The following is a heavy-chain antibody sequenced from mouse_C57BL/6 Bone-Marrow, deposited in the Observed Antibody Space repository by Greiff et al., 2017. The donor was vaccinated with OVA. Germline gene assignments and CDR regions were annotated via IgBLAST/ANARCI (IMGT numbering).Heavy chain of an antibody. J-gene: IGHJ1*03. V-gene: IGHV8-8*01. CDR1: GFSLSTFGMG. CDR2: IWWDDDK. CDR3: ARIAPFYYDYDGWYFDV. Sequence: ESGPGILQPSQTLSLTCSFSGFSLSTFGMGVGWIRQPSGKGLEWLAHIWWDDDKYYNPALKSRLTISKDTSKNQVFLKIANVDTADTATYYCARIAPFYYDYDGWYFDVWGTGTTVTVSS. D-gene: IGHD2-4*01.